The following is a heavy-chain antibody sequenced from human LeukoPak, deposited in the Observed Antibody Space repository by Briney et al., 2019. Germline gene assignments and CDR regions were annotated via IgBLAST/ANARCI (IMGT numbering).Heavy chain of an antibody. J-gene: IGHJ4*02. Sequence: ASVKVSCKASGYTFTSYYIHWVRQAPGQGLEWMGIINPSGGSTSYAQKFQGRVTMTRDMSTSTVYMELSSLRSEDTAVYYCARSQYSYAPEDYWGQGTLVTVSS. CDR2: INPSGGST. CDR3: ARSQYSYAPEDY. D-gene: IGHD5-18*01. CDR1: GYTFTSYY. V-gene: IGHV1-46*01.